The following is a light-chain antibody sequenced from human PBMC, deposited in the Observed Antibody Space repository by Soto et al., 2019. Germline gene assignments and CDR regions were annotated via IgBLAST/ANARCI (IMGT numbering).Light chain of an antibody. J-gene: IGKJ1*01. Sequence: EIVLTQSPGTLSLSPGDRSTLSCRTSESISSEYLAWYQQRPGQAPRLLIYGASSRATGVPDRFSGSGSGTDFTLTITRLEPEDFAVYYCQQYGSSPRTFGQGTKVDIK. CDR1: ESISSEY. V-gene: IGKV3-20*01. CDR2: GAS. CDR3: QQYGSSPRT.